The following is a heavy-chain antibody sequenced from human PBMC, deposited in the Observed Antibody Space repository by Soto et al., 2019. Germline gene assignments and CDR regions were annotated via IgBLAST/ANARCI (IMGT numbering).Heavy chain of an antibody. D-gene: IGHD5-12*01. CDR1: GFTVSNNY. CDR3: ARARFGGLAAIFADC. CDR2: IYRGGST. Sequence: EVQLVESGGGLVQPGGSLRLSCAASGFTVSNNYTTWVRQAPGKGLEWVSVIYRGGSTYYADSVRGRFTISRDNSKNTLYLQMSSLRAEDTAVYYCARARFGGLAAIFADCWGQGTLVTVSS. J-gene: IGHJ4*02. V-gene: IGHV3-66*01.